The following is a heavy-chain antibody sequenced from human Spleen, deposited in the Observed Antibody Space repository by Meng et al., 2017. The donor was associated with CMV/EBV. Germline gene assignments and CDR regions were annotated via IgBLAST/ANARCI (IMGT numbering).Heavy chain of an antibody. Sequence: GESLKISCKGSGYSFTSYWIGWVRQMPGKGLEWMGIIYPGDSDTRYSPSFQGQVTISADKSISTAYLQWSSLKASDTAMYYCARAGSGRYTGAFPLDYWAQGTLVTVSS. CDR2: IYPGDSDT. CDR3: ARAGSGRYTGAFPLDY. D-gene: IGHD3-16*02. CDR1: GYSFTSYW. V-gene: IGHV5-51*01. J-gene: IGHJ4*02.